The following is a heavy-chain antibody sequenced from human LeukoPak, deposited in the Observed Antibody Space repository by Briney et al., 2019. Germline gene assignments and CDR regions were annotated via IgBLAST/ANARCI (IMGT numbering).Heavy chain of an antibody. D-gene: IGHD3-22*01. V-gene: IGHV5-51*01. J-gene: IGHJ4*02. CDR2: IYPGDSDT. CDR3: ARISAGHSSGYYPDY. Sequence: GESLKISCKGSGYSFTSYWIGWVRQMPGKGLEWMGIIYPGDSDTRYSPSFQGQVTISADKSINTAYLQWSSLKASDTAMYYCARISAGHSSGYYPDYWGQGTLVTVSS. CDR1: GYSFTSYW.